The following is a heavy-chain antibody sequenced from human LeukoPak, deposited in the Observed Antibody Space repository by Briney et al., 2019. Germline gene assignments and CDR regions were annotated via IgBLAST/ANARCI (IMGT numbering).Heavy chain of an antibody. CDR3: ARLYCGGDCYSGGGCFDY. J-gene: IGHJ4*02. Sequence: SVKVSCKASGGTFSSYAISWVRQAPGQGLEWMGGIIPIFGTANYAQKFQGRVTITADESTSTAYMELSSLRSEDTAVYYCARLYCGGDCYSGGGCFDYWGQGTLVTVPS. CDR2: IIPIFGTA. V-gene: IGHV1-69*13. CDR1: GGTFSSYA. D-gene: IGHD2-21*01.